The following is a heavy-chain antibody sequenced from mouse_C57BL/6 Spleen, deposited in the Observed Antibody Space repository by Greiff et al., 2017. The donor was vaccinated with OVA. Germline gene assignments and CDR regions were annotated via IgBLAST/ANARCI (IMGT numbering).Heavy chain of an antibody. Sequence: QVTLKVCGPGILQSSQTLSLTCSFSGFSLSTSGMGVSWIRQPSGKGLEWLAHIYWDDDKRYNPSLKSRLTISKDTSRNQVFLKITSVDTADTATYYCARGLYGSSAGYAMDYWGQGTSVTVSS. V-gene: IGHV8-12*01. CDR2: IYWDDDK. CDR3: ARGLYGSSAGYAMDY. J-gene: IGHJ4*01. D-gene: IGHD1-1*01. CDR1: GFSLSTSGMG.